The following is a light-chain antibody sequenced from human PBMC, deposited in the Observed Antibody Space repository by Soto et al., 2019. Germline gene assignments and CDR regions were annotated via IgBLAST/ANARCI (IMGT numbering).Light chain of an antibody. J-gene: IGKJ4*01. CDR1: QSISSW. V-gene: IGKV1-5*03. Sequence: DIQMTRSPSTLSASVGDRVTITCRASQSISSWLAWYQQKPGKAPKFLIYKASNLEVGVPSRFSGSGSGTEFTLTISSLQPDDFATYYCQQYNSYSLTFGGGTKVDIK. CDR2: KAS. CDR3: QQYNSYSLT.